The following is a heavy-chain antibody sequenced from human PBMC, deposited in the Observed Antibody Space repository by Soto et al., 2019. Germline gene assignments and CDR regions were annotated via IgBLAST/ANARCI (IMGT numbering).Heavy chain of an antibody. D-gene: IGHD6-13*01. J-gene: IGHJ4*02. CDR2: SDNGGKT. V-gene: IGHV4-4*02. CDR3: AATPSAATDIGD. CDR1: GGSISSSNW. Sequence: QVQLQESGPGLVKPSGTLSLTCAVSGGSISSSNWWSWVRQPPGKGLEWVSSISDNGGKTFYADSVKGRFTISRDNSKNTMSLQLNSLRADDSAVYYCAATPSAATDIGDWGQGTLVTVSS.